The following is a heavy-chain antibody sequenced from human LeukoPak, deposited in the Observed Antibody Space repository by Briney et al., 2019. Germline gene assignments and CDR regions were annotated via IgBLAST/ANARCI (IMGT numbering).Heavy chain of an antibody. Sequence: SQTLSLTCTVSGGSISSGSYYWSWIRQPAGKGLEWIGRIYTSGSTNYNPSLKSRVTISVDTSKNQFSLKLSSVTAADTAVYYCARHGGERILTRWDYFDYWGQGTLVTVSS. V-gene: IGHV4-61*02. D-gene: IGHD3-16*01. CDR2: IYTSGST. J-gene: IGHJ4*02. CDR1: GGSISSGSYY. CDR3: ARHGGERILTRWDYFDY.